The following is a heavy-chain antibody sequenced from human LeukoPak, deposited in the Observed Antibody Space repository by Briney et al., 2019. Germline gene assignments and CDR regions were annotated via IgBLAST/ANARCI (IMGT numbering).Heavy chain of an antibody. D-gene: IGHD3-10*01. CDR1: GFTFSTYA. J-gene: IGHJ4*02. Sequence: GGSLRLSCAASGFTFSTYAMSWVRQAPGKGLEWVSAISVTGGSTYSADSVKGRFTISRDNSKNTLYLQMNSLRAEDTAVYYCAKARGYGSGNHFDYWGQGTLVTVSS. CDR3: AKARGYGSGNHFDY. CDR2: ISVTGGST. V-gene: IGHV3-23*01.